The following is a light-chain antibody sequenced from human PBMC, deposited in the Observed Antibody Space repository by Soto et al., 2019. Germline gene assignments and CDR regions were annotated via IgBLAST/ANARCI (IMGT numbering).Light chain of an antibody. Sequence: QSVLTQPASVSGSPGQSITISCTGTSSDVGSYNLVSWYQQHPGKAPKLMIYEVSKRPSGVSNRFSGSKSGNTASLTISGLQPEDEADYYCSSYSGTNYHYVFGTGTKVTVL. CDR1: SSDVGSYNL. V-gene: IGLV2-23*02. CDR2: EVS. J-gene: IGLJ1*01. CDR3: SSYSGTNYHYV.